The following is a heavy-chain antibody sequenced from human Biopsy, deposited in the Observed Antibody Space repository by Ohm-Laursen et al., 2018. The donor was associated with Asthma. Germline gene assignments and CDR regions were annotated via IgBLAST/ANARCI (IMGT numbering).Heavy chain of an antibody. CDR2: IYYSGST. Sequence: PGTLSLTCAVSGDSISSNSWWTWVRQSPGRGLEWIGEIYYSGSTNYHPSLKGRVTISVAKSKNQFSLRLTSVTAADTAVYYCARHWDWGSFFDYWGQGTPVTVSS. CDR3: ARHWDWGSFFDY. V-gene: IGHV4-4*03. D-gene: IGHD7-27*01. CDR1: GDSISSNSW. J-gene: IGHJ4*02.